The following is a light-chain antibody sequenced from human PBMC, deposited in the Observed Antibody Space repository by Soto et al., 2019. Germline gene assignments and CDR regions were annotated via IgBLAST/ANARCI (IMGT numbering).Light chain of an antibody. J-gene: IGLJ3*02. V-gene: IGLV2-14*01. Sequence: QSALTQPASVSGSPGQSITISCTGTSSDVGGYNYVSWYQHHPGKAPQLMIYEVSNRPSGVSNRFSGSKSGNTASLTISGLQTEDEADYYCSSFTSINAWVFGGGTKVTVL. CDR2: EVS. CDR1: SSDVGGYNY. CDR3: SSFTSINAWV.